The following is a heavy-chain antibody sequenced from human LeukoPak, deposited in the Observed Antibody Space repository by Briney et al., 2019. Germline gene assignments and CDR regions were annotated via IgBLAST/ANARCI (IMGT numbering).Heavy chain of an antibody. V-gene: IGHV1-2*06. Sequence: ASVRVSCEASGYTFTGYYMHWVRQAPGQGRECMGRINSNSGGTNYAQKFQGRVTMTRDTSISTAYMEMPSLRFDDTAVYYCARARQYSSSSLDYWGQGTQVTVSS. CDR3: ARARQYSSSSLDY. CDR1: GYTFTGYY. D-gene: IGHD6-6*01. J-gene: IGHJ4*02. CDR2: INSNSGGT.